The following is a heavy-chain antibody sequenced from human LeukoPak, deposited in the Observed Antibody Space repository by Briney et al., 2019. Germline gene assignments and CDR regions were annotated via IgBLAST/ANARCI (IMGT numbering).Heavy chain of an antibody. J-gene: IGHJ6*03. Sequence: PGGSLRLSCAASLITISYAASRLGRQTPDKVLEWVSFIGGSVPTTFYADSVKGRFTISRDNSKNTLYLQMNSLRDEDTAVYYCANDAFSSGRAFYMDVWGKGTTVTVSS. CDR2: IGGSVPTT. V-gene: IGHV3-23*01. CDR3: ANDAFSSGRAFYMDV. CDR1: LITISYAA. D-gene: IGHD1-26*01.